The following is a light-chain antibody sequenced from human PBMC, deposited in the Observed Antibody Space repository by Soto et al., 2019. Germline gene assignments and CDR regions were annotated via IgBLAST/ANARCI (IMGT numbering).Light chain of an antibody. J-gene: IGKJ2*02. CDR1: QSVSSY. V-gene: IGKV3-11*01. CDR2: DAS. CDR3: QRRSNWGT. Sequence: EIVLTQSPATLSLSPGERATLSCRASQSVSSYLAWYQQKPGQTPRLLIYDASNRGTGIPARFSGSGSGTDFTLTISSLEPEDFAVYYCQRRSNWGTFGQGTKLEIK.